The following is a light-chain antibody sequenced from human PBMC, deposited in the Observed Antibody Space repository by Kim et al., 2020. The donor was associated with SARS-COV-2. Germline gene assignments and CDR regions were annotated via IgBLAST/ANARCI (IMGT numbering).Light chain of an antibody. CDR2: GAS. V-gene: IGKV3-15*01. Sequence: EIVMTQSPAILSVSPGERATLSCRASQSVSSNLAWYQQKPGQAPRLLIYGASTRATGIPARFSGSESGTEFTLTISSLQSEDSAVYYCQQYNDWPPLTFGGGTKVDIK. J-gene: IGKJ4*01. CDR3: QQYNDWPPLT. CDR1: QSVSSN.